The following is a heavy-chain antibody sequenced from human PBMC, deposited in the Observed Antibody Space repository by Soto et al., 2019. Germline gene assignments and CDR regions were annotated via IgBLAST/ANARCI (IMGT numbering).Heavy chain of an antibody. CDR2: ISAYNGNT. CDR3: ARDLLPLRYFDWLSAHYYYGMDV. D-gene: IGHD3-9*01. Sequence: ASVKVSCKASGYTFTSSGISWVRQAPGQGLEWMGWISAYNGNTNYAQKLQGRVTMTTDTSTSTAYMELRSLRSDDTAVYYCARDLLPLRYFDWLSAHYYYGMDVWGQGTTVTVSS. J-gene: IGHJ6*02. CDR1: GYTFTSSG. V-gene: IGHV1-18*01.